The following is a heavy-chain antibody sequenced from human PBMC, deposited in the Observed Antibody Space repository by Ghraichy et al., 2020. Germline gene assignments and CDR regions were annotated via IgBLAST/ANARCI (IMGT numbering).Heavy chain of an antibody. J-gene: IGHJ4*02. D-gene: IGHD6-6*01. CDR3: ARSKKGEQLVPWHVHFDY. V-gene: IGHV1-69*13. CDR2: IIPIFGTA. Sequence: SVKVSCKASGGTFSSYAISWVRQAPGQGLEWMGGIIPIFGTANYAQKFQGRVTITADESTSTAYMELSSLRSEDTAVYYCARSKKGEQLVPWHVHFDYWGQGTLVTVSS. CDR1: GGTFSSYA.